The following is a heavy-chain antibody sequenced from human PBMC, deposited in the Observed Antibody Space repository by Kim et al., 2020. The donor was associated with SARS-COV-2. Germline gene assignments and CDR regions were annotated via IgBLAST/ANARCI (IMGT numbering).Heavy chain of an antibody. CDR3: ARQRGVQQLLAPNYYYGMEV. V-gene: IGHV4-59*08. CDR1: GGSISSYY. J-gene: IGHJ6*02. Sequence: SETLSLTCTVSGGSISSYYWSWIRQRPGKGLEWNGYIYYSGSTNYNPSLKSRVTISVDTSKNQFSLKLSSVTAADTAVYYCARQRGVQQLLAPNYYYGMEVWGQGTTVTVSS. CDR2: IYYSGST. D-gene: IGHD6-13*01.